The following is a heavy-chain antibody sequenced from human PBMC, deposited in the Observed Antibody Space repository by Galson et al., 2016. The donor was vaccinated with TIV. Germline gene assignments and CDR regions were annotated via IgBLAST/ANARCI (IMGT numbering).Heavy chain of an antibody. Sequence: SVKVSCKASGYTFTVNYIHWVRQAPGQGLEWMGWINAFSGATNYAQKFQGRVTITRDTSLSTAYMELRSLRSDDMAVYYCARDAPGGNYLDTFDFWGQGTMVTVSS. V-gene: IGHV1-2*02. D-gene: IGHD1-7*01. J-gene: IGHJ3*01. CDR2: INAFSGAT. CDR3: ARDAPGGNYLDTFDF. CDR1: GYTFTVNY.